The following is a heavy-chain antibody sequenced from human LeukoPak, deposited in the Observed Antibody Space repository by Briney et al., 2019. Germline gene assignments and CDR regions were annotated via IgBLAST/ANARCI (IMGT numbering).Heavy chain of an antibody. CDR1: GGTFSSYA. CDR2: IIPIFGTA. V-gene: IGHV1-69*13. CDR3: ARETSGSGSCYNA. J-gene: IGHJ5*02. Sequence: ASVKVSCKASGGTFSSYAISWVRQAPGQGLEWMGGIIPIFGTANYAQKFQGRVTITADESTSTAYMELSSLRSEDTAVYYCARETSGSGSCYNAWGQGTLVTVSS. D-gene: IGHD3-10*01.